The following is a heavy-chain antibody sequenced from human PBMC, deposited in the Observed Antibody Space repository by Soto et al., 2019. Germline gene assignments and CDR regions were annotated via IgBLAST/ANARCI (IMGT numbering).Heavy chain of an antibody. V-gene: IGHV3-64D*06. D-gene: IGHD2-15*01. Sequence: PGGSLRLSCSASGFTFSSYAMHWVRQAPGKGLEYVSAISSNGGSTYYADSVKGRFTISRDNSKNTLYLQMSSLRAEDTAVYYCVNLTRGEVVPDAFDIWGQGTMVTVSS. CDR3: VNLTRGEVVPDAFDI. J-gene: IGHJ3*02. CDR2: ISSNGGST. CDR1: GFTFSSYA.